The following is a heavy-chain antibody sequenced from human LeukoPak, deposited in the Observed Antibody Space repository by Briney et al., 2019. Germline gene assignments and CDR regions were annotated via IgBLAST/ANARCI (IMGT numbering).Heavy chain of an antibody. CDR1: GYSISSGYY. Sequence: PSETLSLTCTVSGYSISSGYYWGWIRQPPGKGLEWIGSIYHSGSTYYKPSLKSRVTISVDTSKNQFSLKLSSVTAADTAVYYCARERGFRVVVPAAKDYYYMDVWGKGTTVTISS. CDR3: ARERGFRVVVPAAKDYYYMDV. J-gene: IGHJ6*03. D-gene: IGHD2-2*01. V-gene: IGHV4-38-2*02. CDR2: IYHSGST.